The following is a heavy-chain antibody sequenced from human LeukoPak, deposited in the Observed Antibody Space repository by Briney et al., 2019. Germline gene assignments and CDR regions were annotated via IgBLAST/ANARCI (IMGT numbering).Heavy chain of an antibody. D-gene: IGHD6-13*01. CDR2: INHSGST. CDR1: GGSFSGYY. Sequence: SETLSLTCAVYGGSFSGYYWSWIRQPPGKGLEWIGEINHSGSTNYNPSLKSRVTISVDTSKNQFSLKLSSVTAADTAVYYCARDSSSWYTNWFDPWGQGTLVTVSS. J-gene: IGHJ5*02. V-gene: IGHV4-34*01. CDR3: ARDSSSWYTNWFDP.